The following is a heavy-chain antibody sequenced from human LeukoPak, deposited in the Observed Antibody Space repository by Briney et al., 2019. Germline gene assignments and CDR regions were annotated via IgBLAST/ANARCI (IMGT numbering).Heavy chain of an antibody. J-gene: IGHJ4*02. V-gene: IGHV1-69*04. CDR2: IIPILGIT. CDR1: GGTFSSYA. CDR3: ARGGITMVPFDY. Sequence: ASVKVSCKASGGTFSSYAISWVRQAPGQGLEWMGRIIPILGITNYAQKLQGRVTMTTDTSTSTAYMELRSLRSDDTAVYYCARGGITMVPFDYWGQGTPVTVSS. D-gene: IGHD3-10*01.